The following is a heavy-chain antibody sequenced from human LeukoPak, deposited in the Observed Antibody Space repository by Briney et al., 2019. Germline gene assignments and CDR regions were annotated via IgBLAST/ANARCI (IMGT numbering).Heavy chain of an antibody. CDR1: GYTFTGYY. CDR2: INPNSGGT. Sequence: GASVKVSFKASGYTFTGYYMHWVRQAPGQGLEWMGWINPNSGGTSYAQNFQGRVTMTRDTSISTAYMEVSRLRSDDTAVYYCAREDSSGYDYWGQGTLVTVSS. D-gene: IGHD3-22*01. J-gene: IGHJ4*02. CDR3: AREDSSGYDY. V-gene: IGHV1-2*02.